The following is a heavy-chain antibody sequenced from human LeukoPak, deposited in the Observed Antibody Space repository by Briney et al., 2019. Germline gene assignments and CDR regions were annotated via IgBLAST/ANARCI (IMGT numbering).Heavy chain of an antibody. J-gene: IGHJ4*02. Sequence: PSETLSLTCTVSGGSIRSYYWSWIRQPPGKGLEWIGYIYYSGSTNYNPSLKSRVTISVDTSKKQFSLKLSSVTAADTAVYYCARGGYGSGIDYWGQGTLVTVSS. D-gene: IGHD3-10*01. CDR2: IYYSGST. CDR1: GGSIRSYY. CDR3: ARGGYGSGIDY. V-gene: IGHV4-59*01.